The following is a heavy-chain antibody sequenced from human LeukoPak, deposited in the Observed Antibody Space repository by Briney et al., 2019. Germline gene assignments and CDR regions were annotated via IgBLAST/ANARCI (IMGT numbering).Heavy chain of an antibody. CDR2: ISYDGSNK. CDR3: ANGAAVSSGRVYYFDY. Sequence: GGSLRLSCAASGFTFSNYGMHWVRQAPGKGLQWVAFISYDGSNKYYADSVKGRFIISRDNSKNTVYLQMNSLRAEDTAVFYCANGAAVSSGRVYYFDYWGQGTLVTVSS. J-gene: IGHJ4*02. CDR1: GFTFSNYG. V-gene: IGHV3-30*18. D-gene: IGHD3-22*01.